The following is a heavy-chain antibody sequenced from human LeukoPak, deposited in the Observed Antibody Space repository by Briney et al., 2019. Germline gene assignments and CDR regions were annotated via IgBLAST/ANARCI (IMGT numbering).Heavy chain of an antibody. V-gene: IGHV4-34*01. D-gene: IGHD3-16*01. CDR2: INHSGST. CDR1: GGSFSGYY. CDR3: ARKEKVWGYYGMDV. Sequence: PSETLSLTCAVYGGSFSGYYWSWIRQPPEKGLEWIGEINHSGSTNYNPSLKSRVTISVDTSKNQFSLKLSSVTAADTAVYYCARKEKVWGYYGMDVWDKGTTVTVSP. J-gene: IGHJ6*04.